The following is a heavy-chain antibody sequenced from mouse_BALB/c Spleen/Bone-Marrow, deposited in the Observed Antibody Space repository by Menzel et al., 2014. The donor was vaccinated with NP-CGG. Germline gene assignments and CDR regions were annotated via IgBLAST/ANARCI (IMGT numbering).Heavy chain of an antibody. D-gene: IGHD2-10*02. CDR3: ARDVGYGNYFVY. CDR2: SRNKAKYYTT. CDR1: GFTFSDFY. J-gene: IGHJ3*01. Sequence: EVQLQQSGGGLVQPGDSLRLSCATSGFTFSDFYMGWVRQPPGKRLEWIAASRNKAKYYTTEYSASVKGRFIVSRDTSQSVLCLQMNALRAEDTAIYYCARDVGYGNYFVYWGQGTLVTVSA. V-gene: IGHV7-1*02.